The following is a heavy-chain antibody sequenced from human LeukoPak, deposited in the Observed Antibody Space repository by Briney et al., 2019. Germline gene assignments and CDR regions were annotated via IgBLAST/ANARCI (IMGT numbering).Heavy chain of an antibody. D-gene: IGHD6-19*01. V-gene: IGHV3-23*01. Sequence: GGSLRLSCVASGFTVSSHYMSWVRQAPGKGLEWVSAIGTAGDNTYYADSVKGRFTISRDNSKSTLYLQMDSLRAEDTAVYYCAKDLKSSGWDFDYWGQGTLVTVSS. CDR3: AKDLKSSGWDFDY. CDR2: IGTAGDNT. J-gene: IGHJ4*02. CDR1: GFTVSSHY.